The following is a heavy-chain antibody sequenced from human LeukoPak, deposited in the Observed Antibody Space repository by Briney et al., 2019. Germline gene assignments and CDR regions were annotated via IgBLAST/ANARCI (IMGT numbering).Heavy chain of an antibody. D-gene: IGHD6-19*01. Sequence: GGSLRLSCAASGFTFSSHAMNWVRQAPGKGLEYVSAISSNGGSTYHANSVKGRFTISRDNSKNTLYLQMGSLRAEDMAVYYCARAGPSQQWQTAYYFDYWGQGTLVTVSA. CDR1: GFTFSSHA. CDR2: ISSNGGST. J-gene: IGHJ4*02. V-gene: IGHV3-64*01. CDR3: ARAGPSQQWQTAYYFDY.